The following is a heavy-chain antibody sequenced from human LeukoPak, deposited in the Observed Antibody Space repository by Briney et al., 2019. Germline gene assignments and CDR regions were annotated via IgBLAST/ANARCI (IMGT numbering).Heavy chain of an antibody. CDR1: GFTFSSYW. J-gene: IGHJ4*02. CDR2: IKQDGSEK. CDR3: ASEFAAAGDYFDY. D-gene: IGHD6-13*01. V-gene: IGHV3-7*01. Sequence: PGGSLRLSCAASGFTFSSYWMSWVRQAPGKGLEWVANIKQDGSEKYYMDSVKGRFTISRDNAKNSLYLQMNSLRAEDTAVYYCASEFAAAGDYFDYWGQGTLVTVSS.